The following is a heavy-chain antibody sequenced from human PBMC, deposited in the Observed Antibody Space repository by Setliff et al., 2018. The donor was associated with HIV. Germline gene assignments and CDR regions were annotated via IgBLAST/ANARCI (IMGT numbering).Heavy chain of an antibody. CDR1: GYSFTTYW. J-gene: IGHJ3*02. CDR2: IYPGDSDT. CDR3: ARLRDSSGYYYVGGAFEI. Sequence: GESLKISCKGSGYSFTTYWIGWVRQMPGKGLEWMGIIYPGDSDTRYSPSFQGQVTISADKSISTAYLQWSSLKASDTAMYYCARLRDSSGYYYVGGAFEIWGQGTMVIVSS. V-gene: IGHV5-51*01. D-gene: IGHD3-22*01.